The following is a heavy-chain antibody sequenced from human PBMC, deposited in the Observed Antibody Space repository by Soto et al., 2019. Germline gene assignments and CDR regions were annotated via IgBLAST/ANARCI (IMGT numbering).Heavy chain of an antibody. D-gene: IGHD3-22*01. CDR1: GFTLSRYT. CDR2: NSWDDGTS. CDR3: VKDGDNTGYYFTYYFDH. J-gene: IGHJ4*02. Sequence: PGGSLRLSCAAPGFTLSRYTMHWVRQAPGKGLEWVALNSWDDGTSAYADSVKGRFTVSRDNKKSFLYLQMDSLGPDDTALYYCVKDGDNTGYYFTYYFDHWGQGA. V-gene: IGHV3-43*01.